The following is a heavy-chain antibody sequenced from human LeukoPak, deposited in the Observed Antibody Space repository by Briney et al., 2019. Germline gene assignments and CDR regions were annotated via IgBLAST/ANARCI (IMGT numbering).Heavy chain of an antibody. D-gene: IGHD2-2*01. CDR1: GGSFSGYY. J-gene: IGHJ4*02. CDR2: INHSGST. Sequence: SETLSLTCAVSGGSFSGYYWSWIHQPPGKGLEWIGEINHSGSTNYNPSLKSRVTISVDTSKNQFSLKLSSVTAADTAVYYCARRGLLGNIVVVPAARGVLAYWGQGTLVTVSS. CDR3: ARRGLLGNIVVVPAARGVLAY. V-gene: IGHV4-34*01.